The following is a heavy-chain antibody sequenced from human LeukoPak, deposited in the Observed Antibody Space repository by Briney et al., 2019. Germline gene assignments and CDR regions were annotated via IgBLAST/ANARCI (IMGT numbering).Heavy chain of an antibody. V-gene: IGHV3-21*01. D-gene: IGHD1-26*01. CDR3: ARGRTGTYRRYYYSYYYMAV. CDR2: ISSSSSYI. J-gene: IGHJ6*03. CDR1: GFTVSSNY. Sequence: KSGGSLRLSCAASGFTVSSNYMSWVRQAPGKGLEWVSSISSSSSYIYYADSVKGRFTISRDNAKNSLYLQMNGLRAEDTAVYFCARGRTGTYRRYYYSYYYMAVWGKGTTVTVSS.